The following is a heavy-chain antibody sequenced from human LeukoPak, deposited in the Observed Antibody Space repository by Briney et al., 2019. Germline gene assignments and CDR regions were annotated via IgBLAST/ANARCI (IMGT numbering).Heavy chain of an antibody. Sequence: QSGGSLRLSCAASGFTFDDYGMSWVSQAPGKGREWVSAISCRGGNTYYADSVKGRFTISRDNSKNTLYLQINSLRAEDTAVYYCANGDYQDLNHKYPVGAFDIWGQGTMVTVSS. V-gene: IGHV3-23*01. J-gene: IGHJ3*02. CDR3: ANGDYQDLNHKYPVGAFDI. CDR2: ISCRGGNT. D-gene: IGHD4-17*01. CDR1: GFTFDDYG.